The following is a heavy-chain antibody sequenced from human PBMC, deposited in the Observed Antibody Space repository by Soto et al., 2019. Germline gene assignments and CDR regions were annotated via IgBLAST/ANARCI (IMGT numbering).Heavy chain of an antibody. Sequence: GASVMVSGKASGYTFTSYGISWVRQAPGQGLEWMGWISAYNGNTNYAQKLQGGVTMTTDTSTSTAYMELRSLRSDDTAVYYCARGGPIYGDYVIFDYWGQGTLVTVSS. CDR1: GYTFTSYG. CDR2: ISAYNGNT. V-gene: IGHV1-18*04. D-gene: IGHD4-17*01. CDR3: ARGGPIYGDYVIFDY. J-gene: IGHJ4*02.